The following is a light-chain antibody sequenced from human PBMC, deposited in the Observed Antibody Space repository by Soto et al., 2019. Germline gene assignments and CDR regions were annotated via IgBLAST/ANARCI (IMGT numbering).Light chain of an antibody. Sequence: DIVMTQSPLSLPVTPGEPASISCRSSQSLLYGAGYMYVDWYLQKPGQPPHLLIFLGSNRASGVPARFSGRVSGTDFTLKIRRVETEDVGIYYCMQTLQTPYTFGQGTKLEIK. J-gene: IGKJ2*01. CDR2: LGS. CDR3: MQTLQTPYT. V-gene: IGKV2-28*01. CDR1: QSLLYGAGYMY.